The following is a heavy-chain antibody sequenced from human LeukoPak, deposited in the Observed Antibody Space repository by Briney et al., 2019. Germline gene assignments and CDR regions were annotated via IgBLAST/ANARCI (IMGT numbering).Heavy chain of an antibody. J-gene: IGHJ4*01. CDR1: GYTFTSHG. Sequence: ASVNVSCKASGYTFTSHGFSWVRQAPGQGLEGMGWISPFNGNTNYAEKFRARVTMTTDTSTSTVTMELRSLRSDDTGVYYCARGSLGWGSEPEYFDYWGQGTLVTVSS. CDR2: ISPFNGNT. D-gene: IGHD1-14*01. CDR3: ARGSLGWGSEPEYFDY. V-gene: IGHV1-18*01.